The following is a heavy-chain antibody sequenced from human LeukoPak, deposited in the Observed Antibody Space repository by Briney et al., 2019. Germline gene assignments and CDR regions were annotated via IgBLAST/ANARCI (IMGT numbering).Heavy chain of an antibody. CDR2: IYYSGST. CDR1: GGSISSYY. Sequence: SETLSLTCTVSGGSISSYYWSWIRQPPGKGLEWIGYIYYSGSTNYNPSLKSRVTISVDTSKNQFSLKLSSVTAADTAVYYCARDRLYCSSTSCSGDWSDPWGQGTLVTVSS. V-gene: IGHV4-59*01. J-gene: IGHJ5*02. CDR3: ARDRLYCSSTSCSGDWSDP. D-gene: IGHD2-2*01.